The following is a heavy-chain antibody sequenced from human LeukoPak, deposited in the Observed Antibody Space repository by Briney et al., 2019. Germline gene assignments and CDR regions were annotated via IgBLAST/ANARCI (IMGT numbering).Heavy chain of an antibody. CDR3: ARGSGGSFDY. J-gene: IGHJ4*02. CDR2: ISEYNTNT. D-gene: IGHD2-15*01. CDR1: GCTFTSYG. Sequence: ASVKVSCKTSGCTFTSYGISWVRQAPGQGLEWMGWISEYNTNTNYAQKLQGRVTMTTDTSTNTAYLELRSLTSDDTAVYYCARGSGGSFDYWGQGTLVTVSS. V-gene: IGHV1-18*01.